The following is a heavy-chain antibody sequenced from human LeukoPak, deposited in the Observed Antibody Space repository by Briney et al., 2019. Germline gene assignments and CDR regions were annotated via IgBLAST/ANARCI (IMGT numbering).Heavy chain of an antibody. J-gene: IGHJ4*02. CDR2: INHSGST. D-gene: IGHD6-19*01. CDR3: ARGYSSGWYYFDY. Sequence: PSETLSLTCAVYGGSFSGYYWSWIRQPPGKRLEWIGEINHSGSTNYNPSLKSRVTISVDTSKNQFSLKLSSVTAADTAVYYCARGYSSGWYYFDYWGQGTLVTVSS. V-gene: IGHV4-34*01. CDR1: GGSFSGYY.